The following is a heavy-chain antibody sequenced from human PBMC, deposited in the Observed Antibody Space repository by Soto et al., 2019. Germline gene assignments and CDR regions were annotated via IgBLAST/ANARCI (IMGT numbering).Heavy chain of an antibody. CDR3: ATVPYSGGPT. D-gene: IGHD6-19*01. CDR1: RFNFSAAW. CDR2: IKPKSEGETA. V-gene: IGHV3-15*07. Sequence: EMQLVQSGGGLVKPGGSLRLSCVASRFNFSAAWLNWIRQAPGKGLEWVGRIKPKSEGETADYTAPVRGRFTISRDDSQNPLNLQRDNLTTEYTAVYYCATVPYSGGPTWGLGILVTVSS. J-gene: IGHJ4*02.